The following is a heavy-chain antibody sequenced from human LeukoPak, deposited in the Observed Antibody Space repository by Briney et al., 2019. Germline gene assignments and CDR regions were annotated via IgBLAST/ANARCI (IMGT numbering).Heavy chain of an antibody. CDR3: ARDDYGSGSYYYYYYMDV. J-gene: IGHJ6*03. V-gene: IGHV3-11*01. D-gene: IGHD3-10*01. CDR1: GFTFSDYY. Sequence: GGSLRLSCAASGFTFSDYYMSWIRQAPGKGLEWVSYISSSGSTIYYADSVKGRFTISRDNAKNSPYLQMNSLRAEDTAVYYCARDDYGSGSYYYYYYMDVWGKGTTVTVSS. CDR2: ISSSGSTI.